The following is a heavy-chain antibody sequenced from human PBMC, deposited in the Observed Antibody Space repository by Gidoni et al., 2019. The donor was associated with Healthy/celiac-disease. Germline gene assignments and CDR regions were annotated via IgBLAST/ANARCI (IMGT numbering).Heavy chain of an antibody. CDR3: ARDRGSGGMNV. D-gene: IGHD6-19*01. V-gene: IGHV3-13*04. CDR2: IGTAGDT. Sequence: EVQLVESGGGLVQPGGSLRLSCAASGFTFSSYDMHWVRQATGKGLEWVSAIGTAGDTYYPGSVKGRFTISRENAKNSLYLQMNSLRAGDTAVYYCARDRGSGGMNVWGQGTTVTVSS. CDR1: GFTFSSYD. J-gene: IGHJ6*02.